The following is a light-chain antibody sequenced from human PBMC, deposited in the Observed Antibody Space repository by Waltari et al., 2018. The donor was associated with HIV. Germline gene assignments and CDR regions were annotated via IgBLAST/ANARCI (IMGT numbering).Light chain of an antibody. CDR2: RTN. CDR1: SSHIGSNY. J-gene: IGLJ3*02. CDR3: AAWDDSLSGLV. Sequence: QSVLTQPPSASGPPGQRVTISCSGSSSHIGSNYVYWYQQLPGTAPKLLIYRTNQRPSGVPDRLSGSKSGTSASLAISGLRSEDEADYYCAAWDDSLSGLVFGGGTKLTFL. V-gene: IGLV1-47*01.